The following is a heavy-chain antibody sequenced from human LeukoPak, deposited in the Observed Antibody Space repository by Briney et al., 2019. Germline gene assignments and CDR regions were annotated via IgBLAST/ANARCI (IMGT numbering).Heavy chain of an antibody. D-gene: IGHD4-23*01. V-gene: IGHV3-74*01. CDR2: IGTDGSRT. J-gene: IGHJ3*02. CDR3: ARDKYGDNSNAFDI. Sequence: PGRSLRLSCAASGFTFSSYWMHWVRQVPGKGLVWVSRIGTDGSRTTYADYVQGRFTISRDNAKNTLYLQMNSLRAEDTAVYYCARDKYGDNSNAFDIWGQGTLVTVSS. CDR1: GFTFSSYW.